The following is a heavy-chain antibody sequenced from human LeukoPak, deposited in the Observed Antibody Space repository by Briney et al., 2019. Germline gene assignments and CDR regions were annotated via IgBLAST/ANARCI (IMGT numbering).Heavy chain of an antibody. J-gene: IGHJ4*02. D-gene: IGHD1-26*01. CDR1: GGSISSSSYY. CDR2: IYYSGSA. Sequence: SETLSLTCTVSGGSISSSSYYWGWIRQPPGKGLEWIGSIYYSGSAYYNPSLKSRVTISVDTSKNQFSLKLSSVTAADTAVYYCARHSPVGIYYFDYWGQGTLVTVSS. CDR3: ARHSPVGIYYFDY. V-gene: IGHV4-39*01.